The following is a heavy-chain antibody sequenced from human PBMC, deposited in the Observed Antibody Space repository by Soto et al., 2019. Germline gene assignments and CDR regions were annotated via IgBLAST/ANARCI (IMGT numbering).Heavy chain of an antibody. CDR3: ARDLYPLAYDLDY. V-gene: IGHV1-18*01. J-gene: IGHJ4*02. Sequence: QVQLVQSGAEVKKPGASVKVSCKASGYTFTNHGISWVRQAPGQGLEWLGWISGHNGNTKYAQRLQGRVTMTTDTSTSTAYMELRSLKSDDTAVYYCARDLYPLAYDLDYWGQGTLVTVSS. CDR1: GYTFTNHG. CDR2: ISGHNGNT. D-gene: IGHD4-17*01.